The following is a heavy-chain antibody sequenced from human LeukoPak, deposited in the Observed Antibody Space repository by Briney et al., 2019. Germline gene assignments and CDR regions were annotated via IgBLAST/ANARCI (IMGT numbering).Heavy chain of an antibody. CDR3: AKSPYYSMDYYFDY. Sequence: GGSLRLSCAASGFTFDDYAMHWVRQAPGKGLEWVSGISWNSGCIGYADSVKGRFTISRDNAKNSLYLQMNSLRAEDTALYYCAKSPYYSMDYYFDYWGQGTLVTVSS. D-gene: IGHD3-10*01. J-gene: IGHJ4*02. CDR2: ISWNSGCI. V-gene: IGHV3-9*01. CDR1: GFTFDDYA.